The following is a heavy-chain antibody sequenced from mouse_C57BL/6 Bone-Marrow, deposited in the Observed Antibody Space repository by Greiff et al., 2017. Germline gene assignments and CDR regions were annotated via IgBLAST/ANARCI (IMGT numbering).Heavy chain of an antibody. D-gene: IGHD1-1*01. Sequence: QVQLQQPGPGLVQPSQSLSISCTVSGFSLTSYGVHWVRQSPGKGLEWLGGIWSGGSTEYNAAFISRLDICKDNSKSQVFFKMNSLQADDIASYYWARVTTVVATGDYAMDDWGQGTSVTVSS. J-gene: IGHJ4*01. CDR3: ARVTTVVATGDYAMDD. V-gene: IGHV2-2*01. CDR1: GFSLTSYG. CDR2: IWSGGST.